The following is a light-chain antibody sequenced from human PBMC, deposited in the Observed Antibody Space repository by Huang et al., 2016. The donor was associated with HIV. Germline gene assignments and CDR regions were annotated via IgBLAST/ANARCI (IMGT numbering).Light chain of an antibody. J-gene: IGKJ4*01. CDR1: QGISSY. CDR3: QQLNTYPLT. Sequence: QLTQSPSSLSASVGDRGTITCRASQGISSYLAWYQQNPGKAPKLLIYGASTLQTGDPSRVSGRGAGTDFTLTISSLQPEDLATYYCQQLNTYPLTFGGGTKVEIK. CDR2: GAS. V-gene: IGKV1-9*01.